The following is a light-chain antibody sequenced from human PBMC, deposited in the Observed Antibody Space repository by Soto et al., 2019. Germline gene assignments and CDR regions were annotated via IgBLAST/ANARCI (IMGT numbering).Light chain of an antibody. J-gene: IGLJ2*01. V-gene: IGLV3-21*01. CDR2: YDA. CDR3: QVWDGSRDQVV. CDR1: NIGDKS. Sequence: SYVLAQPPSVSVAPGQTARITCGGDNIGDKSVHWYQQRPGQAPVLVIYYDAERPSGTPERFSGSNSGNTATLTVSRVEAGDEADYYCQVWDGSRDQVVFGGGTKLTVL.